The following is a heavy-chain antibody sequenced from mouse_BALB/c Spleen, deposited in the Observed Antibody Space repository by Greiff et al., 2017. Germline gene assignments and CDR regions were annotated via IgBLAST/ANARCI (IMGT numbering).Heavy chain of an antibody. Sequence: DVKLQESGPGLVKPSQSLSLTCSVTGYSITSGYYWNWIRQFPGNKLEWMGYISYDGSNNYNPSLKNRISITRDTSKNQFFLKLNSVTTEDTATYYCARVRYDGGWYFDVWGAGTTVTVSS. CDR1: GYSITSGYY. CDR3: ARVRYDGGWYFDV. V-gene: IGHV3-6*02. D-gene: IGHD2-14*01. J-gene: IGHJ1*01. CDR2: ISYDGSN.